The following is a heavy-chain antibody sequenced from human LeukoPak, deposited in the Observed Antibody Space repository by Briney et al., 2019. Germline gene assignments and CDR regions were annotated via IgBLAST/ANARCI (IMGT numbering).Heavy chain of an antibody. CDR2: IWYDGSNK. J-gene: IGHJ4*02. V-gene: IGHV3-33*06. CDR1: GFTFSSYS. D-gene: IGHD2-21*02. CDR3: AKDRHGGCYSDY. Sequence: GGSLRLSCAASGFTFSSYSMNWVRQAPGKGLEWVAVIWYDGSNKYYADSVKGRFTISRDNSKNTLYLQMNSLRAEDTAVYYCAKDRHGGCYSDYWGQGTLVTVSS.